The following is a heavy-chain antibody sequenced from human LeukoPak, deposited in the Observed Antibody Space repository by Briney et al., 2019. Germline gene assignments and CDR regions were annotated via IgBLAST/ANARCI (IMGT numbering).Heavy chain of an antibody. V-gene: IGHV3-9*01. CDR2: ISWNSGSI. D-gene: IGHD5-18*01. J-gene: IGHJ4*02. CDR3: AKGGYSYGYVGAFDY. Sequence: GGSLRLSCAASGFTFDDYAMHWVRQAPGKGLEWVSGISWNSGSIGYADSVKGRFTISRDNAKNSLYLQMTGLRAEGTALYFCAKGGYSYGYVGAFDYWGQGTLVTVSS. CDR1: GFTFDDYA.